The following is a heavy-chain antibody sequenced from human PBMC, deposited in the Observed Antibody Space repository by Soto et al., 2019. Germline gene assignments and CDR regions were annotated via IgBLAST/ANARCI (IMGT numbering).Heavy chain of an antibody. J-gene: IGHJ4*01. D-gene: IGHD6-13*01. V-gene: IGHV4-59*01. Sequence: QVRLQESGPGLVKPSQTLSLTCDVSGVSISENPWSWIRQAPGKGLEWVGYVHFSGHTTYTPSLLPRLNISFEMSKSQVYLQLTSVPAADTAVYYCARFWAAAAPDANWGRGGLVTVSS. CDR2: VHFSGHT. CDR3: ARFWAAAAPDAN. CDR1: GVSISENP.